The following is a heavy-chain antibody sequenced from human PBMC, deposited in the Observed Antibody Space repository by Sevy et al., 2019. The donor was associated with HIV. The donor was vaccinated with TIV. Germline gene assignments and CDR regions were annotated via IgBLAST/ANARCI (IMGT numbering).Heavy chain of an antibody. V-gene: IGHV3-11*01. J-gene: IGHJ3*02. D-gene: IGHD6-13*01. Sequence: GGSLRLSCAASGFTFSDYYMTWIRQPPGKGLEWISYISSSGSAIYYADSMKGRFTISRDNAKKSLYLQMNSLGAEDTAVYYCARVGIGVVGGGFGAFDIWGQGTMVTVSS. CDR1: GFTFSDYY. CDR3: ARVGIGVVGGGFGAFDI. CDR2: ISSSGSAI.